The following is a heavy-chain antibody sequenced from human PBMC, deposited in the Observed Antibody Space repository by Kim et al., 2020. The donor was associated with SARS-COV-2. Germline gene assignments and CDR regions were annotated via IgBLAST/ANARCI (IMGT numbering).Heavy chain of an antibody. V-gene: IGHV3-9*01. Sequence: GGSLRLSCAASGFTFGDYAMHWVRQAPGKGLKWVSGISWNSGSICYADSVKGRFTISRDNAKNSLYLQMNSLRAEDTALYYCEKDLWDILTGFYYMDVWGKGTPVIVSS. J-gene: IGHJ6*03. CDR3: EKDLWDILTGFYYMDV. CDR1: GFTFGDYA. CDR2: ISWNSGSI. D-gene: IGHD3-9*01.